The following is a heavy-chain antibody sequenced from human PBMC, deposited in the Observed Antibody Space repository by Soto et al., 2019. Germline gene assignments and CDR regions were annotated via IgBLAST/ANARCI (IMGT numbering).Heavy chain of an antibody. D-gene: IGHD6-13*01. Sequence: PSETLSLTCTVSGGSISSYYWSWIRQPPGKGLEWIGYIYYGGSTNYNPSLKSRVTISVDTSKNQFSLKLSSVTAADTAVYYCARGIAAAGIIFPWWFDPWGQGTLVTVSS. V-gene: IGHV4-59*01. J-gene: IGHJ5*02. CDR2: IYYGGST. CDR3: ARGIAAAGIIFPWWFDP. CDR1: GGSISSYY.